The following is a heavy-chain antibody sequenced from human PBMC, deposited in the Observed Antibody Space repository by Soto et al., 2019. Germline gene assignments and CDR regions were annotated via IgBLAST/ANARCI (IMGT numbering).Heavy chain of an antibody. J-gene: IGHJ4*02. Sequence: KASETLSLTCTVSGGSISGYHWSWIRQPPGKGLEWIGYIYYSGSTNYNPSLKSRVTISVDTSKNQFSLKLSSVTAADTAVYYCARDGRYCSGGSCYSLPYYFDYWGQGTPVTVSS. CDR3: ARDGRYCSGGSCYSLPYYFDY. CDR1: GGSISGYH. CDR2: IYYSGST. D-gene: IGHD2-15*01. V-gene: IGHV4-59*01.